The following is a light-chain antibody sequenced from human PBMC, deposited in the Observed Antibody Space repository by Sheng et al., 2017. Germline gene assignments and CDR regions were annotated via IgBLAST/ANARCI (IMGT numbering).Light chain of an antibody. V-gene: IGKV3-20*01. CDR1: QSLSGIY. CDR2: GAS. J-gene: IGKJ2*01. Sequence: EIVLTQSPGTLSLSPGERATLSCRASQSLSGIYLAWYQQKPGQAPRLLMSGASNRAAGIPDRFSGSGSGPDFTLTITRLEPEDFAVYYCQQYGGSPRTFGQGTKAGD. CDR3: QQYGGSPRT.